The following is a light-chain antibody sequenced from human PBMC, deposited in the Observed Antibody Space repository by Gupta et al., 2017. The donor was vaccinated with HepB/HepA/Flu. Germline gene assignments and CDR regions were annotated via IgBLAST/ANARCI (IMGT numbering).Light chain of an antibody. Sequence: AIQMTQSPSSLSASVGDRVTITCRASQGIRNDLGWYQQKPGKAPKVLIYGASYLQSGVPSRCSGSGSGTDFSLTISSLQPEDFATYYCLQDFSYPLTFGGGTKVEIK. CDR2: GAS. CDR3: LQDFSYPLT. J-gene: IGKJ4*01. CDR1: QGIRND. V-gene: IGKV1-6*01.